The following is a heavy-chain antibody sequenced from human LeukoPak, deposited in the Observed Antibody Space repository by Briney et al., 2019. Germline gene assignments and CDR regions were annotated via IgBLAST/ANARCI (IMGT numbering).Heavy chain of an antibody. V-gene: IGHV1-69*13. J-gene: IGHJ4*02. CDR3: ARDSGLVGATYDY. CDR2: IIPIFGTA. CDR1: GGTFSSYA. D-gene: IGHD1-26*01. Sequence: ASVKVSCKASGGTFSSYAISWVRQAPGQGLEWMGGIIPIFGTANYAQKFQGRVTITADESTSTAYMELSSLRSEDTAVYYCARDSGLVGATYDYWGQGTLVTVSS.